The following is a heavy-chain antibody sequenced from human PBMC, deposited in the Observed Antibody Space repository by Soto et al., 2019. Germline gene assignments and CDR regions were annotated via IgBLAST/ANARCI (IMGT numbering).Heavy chain of an antibody. J-gene: IGHJ4*02. CDR2: VYSGGST. D-gene: IGHD5-18*01. Sequence: PGGSLRLSCAASGFSVSNFFMTWVRQAPGKGLEWVSIVYSGGSTYYGDSVKGRFTISRDNSRNTVYLQMNSLRAEDTAVYYCARGGYSYASDYWGQGTLVTVSS. CDR1: GFSVSNFF. CDR3: ARGGYSYASDY. V-gene: IGHV3-53*01.